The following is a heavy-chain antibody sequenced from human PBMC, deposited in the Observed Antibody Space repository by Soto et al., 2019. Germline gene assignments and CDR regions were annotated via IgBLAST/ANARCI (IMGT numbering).Heavy chain of an antibody. CDR3: ARDTPPHYYYHYGMDV. CDR1: GYTFTGYY. V-gene: IGHV1-2*02. J-gene: IGHJ6*02. CDR2: INPNSGGT. Sequence: QVQLVQSGAEVKKPGASVKVSCKASGYTFTGYYMHWVRQAPGQVRESKGWINPNSGGTNDAQKFHGRITMTRDMPISTDYMELSRLRSVDTAVYYCARDTPPHYYYHYGMDVWGQGTTVTVSS.